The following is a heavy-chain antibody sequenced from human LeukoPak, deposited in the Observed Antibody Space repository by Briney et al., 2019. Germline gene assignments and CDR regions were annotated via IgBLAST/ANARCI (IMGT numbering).Heavy chain of an antibody. J-gene: IGHJ4*02. CDR2: IKRDGSEK. Sequence: GGSLRLSCAASGFTVSSNFMSWVRQAPGKGLEWVANIKRDGSEKYYVDSVKGRFTISRDNAKNSLYLQMNSLRAEDTAVYYCTRAGLAAAGDYWGQGTLVTVSS. CDR3: TRAGLAAAGDY. CDR1: GFTVSSNF. V-gene: IGHV3-7*03. D-gene: IGHD6-13*01.